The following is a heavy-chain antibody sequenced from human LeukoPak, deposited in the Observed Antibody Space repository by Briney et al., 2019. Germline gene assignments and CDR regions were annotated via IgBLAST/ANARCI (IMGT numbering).Heavy chain of an antibody. CDR3: TTEGYYGSGSYSDY. CDR2: IKSKTDGGTT. D-gene: IGHD3-10*01. CDR1: GFTFSNAW. J-gene: IGHJ4*02. V-gene: IGHV3-15*01. Sequence: GGSLRLSCAASGFTFSNAWMSWVRQAPGKGLEWVGRIKSKTDGGTTDYAAPVKRRFTISRDDSKNTLYLQMNSLKTEDTAVYYCTTEGYYGSGSYSDYGGQGTLVTVSS.